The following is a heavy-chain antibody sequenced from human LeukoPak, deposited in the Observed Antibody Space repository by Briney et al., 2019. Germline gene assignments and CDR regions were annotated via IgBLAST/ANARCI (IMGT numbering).Heavy chain of an antibody. CDR2: IYYSGST. CDR3: SRGRGKTYYYDNSGYYSDAFHI. V-gene: IGHV4-59*01. CDR1: GGSISSYY. Sequence: SETLSLTCTVSGGSISSYYWSWIRQPPGKGLEWIGYIYYSGSTNYNPSLKSRVTISVDTSKNQFSLELTSVTAADTAVYYCSRGRGKTYYYDNSGYYSDAFHIWGQGTMVTVSS. D-gene: IGHD3-22*01. J-gene: IGHJ3*02.